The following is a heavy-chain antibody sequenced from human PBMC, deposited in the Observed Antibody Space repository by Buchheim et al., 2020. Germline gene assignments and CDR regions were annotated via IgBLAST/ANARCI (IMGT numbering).Heavy chain of an antibody. CDR2: ISSSGSMI. J-gene: IGHJ6*02. Sequence: EEQLVESGGGSIQPGGSLRLSCVGSGFKFSDYEMNWVRQAPGKGLEWISYISSSGSMIYYADSVKGRFTISRDNGESSLDLHMNSLTAEDSAVYYCARPHNFWSDSSGWAPAGEPMDVWGQGTT. D-gene: IGHD3-3*01. V-gene: IGHV3-48*03. CDR1: GFKFSDYE. CDR3: ARPHNFWSDSSGWAPAGEPMDV.